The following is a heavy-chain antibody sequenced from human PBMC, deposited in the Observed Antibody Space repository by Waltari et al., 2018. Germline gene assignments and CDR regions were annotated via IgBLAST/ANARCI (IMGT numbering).Heavy chain of an antibody. CDR2: SYYSGST. CDR3: ARFPRRDILTGYWAFDY. Sequence: QVQLQESGPGLVKPSETLSLTCTVSGGSISSYYWSWIRQPPGKGLEWIGYSYYSGSTTSTPALKSRVTISVDTSKNQFSLKLSSVTAADTAVYYCARFPRRDILTGYWAFDYWGQGTLVTVSS. J-gene: IGHJ4*02. CDR1: GGSISSYY. D-gene: IGHD3-9*01. V-gene: IGHV4-59*01.